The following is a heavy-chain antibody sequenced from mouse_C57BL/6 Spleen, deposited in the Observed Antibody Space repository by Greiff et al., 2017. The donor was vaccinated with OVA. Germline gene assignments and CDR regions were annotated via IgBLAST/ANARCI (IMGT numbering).Heavy chain of an antibody. V-gene: IGHV3-6*01. D-gene: IGHD1-1*01. Sequence: ESGPGLVKPSQSLSLTCSVTGYSITSGYYWNWIRQFPGNKLEWMGYISYDGSNNYNPSLKNRISITRDTSKNQFFLKLNSVTTEDTATYDCARGDYYQSFAYWGQGTLVTVSA. J-gene: IGHJ3*01. CDR3: ARGDYYQSFAY. CDR2: ISYDGSN. CDR1: GYSITSGYY.